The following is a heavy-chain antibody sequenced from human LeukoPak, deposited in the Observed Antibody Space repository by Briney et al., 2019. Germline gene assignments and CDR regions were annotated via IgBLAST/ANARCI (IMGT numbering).Heavy chain of an antibody. Sequence: PGGSLRLSCAASGFTFSSYAMHWVRQAPGKGLEWVAFIRYDGSNKYYADSVKGRFTISRDNSKSTLYLQMNSLRAEDTAVYYCARAASRYVVYYMDVWGKGTTVTVSS. V-gene: IGHV3-30*02. CDR3: ARAASRYVVYYMDV. D-gene: IGHD2-2*01. CDR2: IRYDGSNK. CDR1: GFTFSSYA. J-gene: IGHJ6*03.